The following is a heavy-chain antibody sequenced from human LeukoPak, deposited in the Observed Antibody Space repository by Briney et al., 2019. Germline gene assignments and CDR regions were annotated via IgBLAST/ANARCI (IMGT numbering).Heavy chain of an antibody. D-gene: IGHD2-21*02. CDR2: IYFSGSS. Sequence: SETLSLTCTVSGGSISTYYWTWIRQPPRKRLEWIGYIYFSGSSNSNPSLSSRVTISIDTSKNQFSLKLSSVTAADTAVYYCARETVVVTANSYYYYMDVWGKGTTVTVSS. CDR1: GGSISTYY. J-gene: IGHJ6*03. V-gene: IGHV4-59*01. CDR3: ARETVVVTANSYYYYMDV.